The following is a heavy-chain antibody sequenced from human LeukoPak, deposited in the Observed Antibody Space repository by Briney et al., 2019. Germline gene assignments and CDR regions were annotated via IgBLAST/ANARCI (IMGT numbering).Heavy chain of an antibody. D-gene: IGHD1-1*01. CDR3: ARDGGTDTHDWYFDL. Sequence: PGGSLRLSCAASGFTFSSYSINWVRQAPGKGLEWVSSIDSSSSYIYYADSVKGRFTISRDNAKNSLFLQMNSLRVEDTAVYYCARDGGTDTHDWYFDLWGRGTQVTVSS. CDR1: GFTFSSYS. J-gene: IGHJ2*01. V-gene: IGHV3-21*01. CDR2: IDSSSSYI.